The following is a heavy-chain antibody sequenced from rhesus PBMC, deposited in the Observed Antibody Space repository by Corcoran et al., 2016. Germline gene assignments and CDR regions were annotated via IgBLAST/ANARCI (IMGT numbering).Heavy chain of an antibody. Sequence: QVQLQESGPGVVKPSETLSLTCAVSGGSISGGYDWSWFRQPPGKGLEWIGYIYGSSGSTNYNPSLKNRVTISKDASKNEFSLKLSSVTAADTAVYYCARIYTVTWLPIDYWGQGVLVTVSS. CDR3: ARIYTVTWLPIDY. V-gene: IGHV4-76*01. D-gene: IGHD4-23*01. J-gene: IGHJ4*01. CDR2: IYGSSGST. CDR1: GGSISGGYD.